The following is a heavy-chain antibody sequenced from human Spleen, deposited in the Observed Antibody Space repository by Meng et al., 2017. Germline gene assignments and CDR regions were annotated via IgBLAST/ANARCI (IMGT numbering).Heavy chain of an antibody. CDR2: IYYSGST. CDR1: GGSISSISYY. CDR3: ARKKKKIAFDV. V-gene: IGHV4-39*07. Sequence: SETLSLTCTVSGGSISSISYYWGWIRQPPGKGLEWIGSIYYSGSTYYNPSLKSRVTISIDTSKNQFSVTMASVTAADTAVYYCARKKKKIAFDVWAQGTLVTVSS. J-gene: IGHJ3*01.